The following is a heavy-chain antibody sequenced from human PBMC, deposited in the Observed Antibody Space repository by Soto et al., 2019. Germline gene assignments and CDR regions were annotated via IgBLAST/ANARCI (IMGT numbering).Heavy chain of an antibody. Sequence: QVPLVQSGAEVKKPGSSVKVSCKASGDSFSTFDFTWVRQAPGHGLEWMGGIIPIFGTANYAQKFEGRVTITADETTSTAYMELSSLRSEDTAVYYCARQLREAGGHFDYWGQGTLVTLSS. J-gene: IGHJ4*01. D-gene: IGHD6-13*01. V-gene: IGHV1-69*01. CDR3: ARQLREAGGHFDY. CDR2: IIPIFGTA. CDR1: GDSFSTFD.